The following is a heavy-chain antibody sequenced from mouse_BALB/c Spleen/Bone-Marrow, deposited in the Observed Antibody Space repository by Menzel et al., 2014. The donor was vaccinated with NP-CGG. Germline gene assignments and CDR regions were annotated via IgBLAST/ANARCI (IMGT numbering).Heavy chain of an antibody. V-gene: IGHV2-9*02. CDR3: ARDGYGSGYAWFAY. CDR2: IWAGGTT. J-gene: IGHJ3*01. CDR1: GFSLISFD. Sequence: VQLVESGPGLVAPSQSLSITCTVSGFSLISFDVHWIRQPPGKGLEWLGVIWAGGTTNYNSALMSRLNINKDNSKSQVFLKMNSLQPDDTAMYYCARDGYGSGYAWFAYWGQGTLVTVSA. D-gene: IGHD1-1*01.